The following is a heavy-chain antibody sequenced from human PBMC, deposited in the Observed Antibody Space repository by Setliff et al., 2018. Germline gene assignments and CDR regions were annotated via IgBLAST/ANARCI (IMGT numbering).Heavy chain of an antibody. CDR1: SDHF. CDR3: ARGTSGWFPHDY. CDR2: INQDGSDK. V-gene: IGHV3-7*03. D-gene: IGHD6-19*01. Sequence: PGGSLRLACTARSDHFIDWVRQAPGKGREWVANINQDGSDKYHADSLKGRFTISRDNAKDSLYLQMNSLRGEDTAVYYCARGTSGWFPHDYWGQGTLVTVSS. J-gene: IGHJ4*02.